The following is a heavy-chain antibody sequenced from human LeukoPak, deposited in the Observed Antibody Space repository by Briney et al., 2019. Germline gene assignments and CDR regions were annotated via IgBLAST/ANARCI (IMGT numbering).Heavy chain of an antibody. CDR1: GFTFSSYW. CDR2: INSDGSST. J-gene: IGHJ3*02. D-gene: IGHD1-26*01. CDR3: AREPWELLRAFDI. V-gene: IGHV3-74*01. Sequence: PGGSLRLSCAASGFTFSSYWMHWVRQAPGEGLVWVSRINSDGSSTSYADSVKGRFTISRDDAKNTLYLQMNSLRAEDTAVYYCAREPWELLRAFDIWGQGTMVTVSS.